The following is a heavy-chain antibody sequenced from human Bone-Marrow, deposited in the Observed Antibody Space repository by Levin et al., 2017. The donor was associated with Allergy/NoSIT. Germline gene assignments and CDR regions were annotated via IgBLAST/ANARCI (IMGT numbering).Heavy chain of an antibody. V-gene: IGHV3-23*01. J-gene: IGHJ4*02. CDR1: GPILSDYA. CDR3: AGRDGIVVVPAAMVG. CDR2: MSGSGGQS. Sequence: GESLKISCVASGPILSDYAMNWVRQAPGKGLEWVSGMSGSGGQSYYSDSVKGRFTISRDFFKNTLFLHMKSLRAEDTAVYYCAGRDGIVVVPAAMVGWGQGTLVTVSS. D-gene: IGHD2-2*01.